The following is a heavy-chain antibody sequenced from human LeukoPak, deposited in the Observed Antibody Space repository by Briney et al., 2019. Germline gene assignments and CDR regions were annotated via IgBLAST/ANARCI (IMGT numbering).Heavy chain of an antibody. CDR1: GFTFSNAW. CDR3: ARRPFSTGWNYFDY. J-gene: IGHJ4*02. V-gene: IGHV3-11*04. CDR2: ISSSGSDI. Sequence: PGGSLRLSCAASGFTFSNAWMSWVRQAPGKGLEWVSFISSSGSDIYYADSVKGRFTISRDNAKNSLYVQMNSLRTEDTAVYHCARRPFSTGWNYFDYWGQGTLVTVSS. D-gene: IGHD2-8*02.